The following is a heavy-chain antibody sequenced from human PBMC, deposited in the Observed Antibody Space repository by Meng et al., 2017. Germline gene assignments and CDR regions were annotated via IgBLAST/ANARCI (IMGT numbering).Heavy chain of an antibody. CDR2: ISWNSGSI. CDR1: GFTFDDYA. J-gene: IGHJ4*02. D-gene: IGHD3-10*01. CDR3: AKGASDYYGSGSQNDY. V-gene: IGHV3-9*01. Sequence: SLKISCAASGFTFDDYAMHWVRQAPGKGLEWVSGISWNSGSIGYADSVKGRFTISRDNAKNSLYLQMNSLRAEDTALYYCAKGASDYYGSGSQNDYWGQGTLVTVSS.